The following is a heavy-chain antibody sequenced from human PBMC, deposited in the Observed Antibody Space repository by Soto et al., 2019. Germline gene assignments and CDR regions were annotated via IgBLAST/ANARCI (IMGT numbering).Heavy chain of an antibody. CDR3: ARSVLVPAAMSDYYYGMDV. Sequence: QVQLVQSGAEVKKPGSSVKVSCKASGGTFSSYAISWVRQAPGQGLEWMGGIIPIFGTANYAQKFQGRVTITADESTSTAYMELSSLRSEDTAVYYCARSVLVPAAMSDYYYGMDVWGQGTTVTVSS. D-gene: IGHD2-2*01. V-gene: IGHV1-69*12. CDR2: IIPIFGTA. CDR1: GGTFSSYA. J-gene: IGHJ6*02.